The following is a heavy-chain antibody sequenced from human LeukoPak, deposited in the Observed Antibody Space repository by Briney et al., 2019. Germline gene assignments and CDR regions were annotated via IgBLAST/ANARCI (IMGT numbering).Heavy chain of an antibody. Sequence: GGSLRLSCAASGFTFSSSAMSWVRQAPGKGLEWVSAISNNGGYTYYADSVQGRFTISRDNSKNTLNLQMNNLRAEDTAIYYCAPDPNKWLRNYWGQGTLVTVSS. D-gene: IGHD5-12*01. V-gene: IGHV3-23*01. CDR3: APDPNKWLRNY. CDR1: GFTFSSSA. CDR2: ISNNGGYT. J-gene: IGHJ4*02.